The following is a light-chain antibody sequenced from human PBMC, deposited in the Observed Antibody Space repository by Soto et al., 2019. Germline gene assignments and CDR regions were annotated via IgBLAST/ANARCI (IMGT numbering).Light chain of an antibody. J-gene: IGKJ2*01. CDR2: GAS. CDR3: QKYNSAPRT. CDR1: QGIGNY. V-gene: IGKV1-27*01. Sequence: DIQMTQSPSSLSASVGDRVTITCRASQGIGNYLAWYQQKPGKVPKLLIYGASTLQSGVPSRFSGSGSGTDFTLTISSLQPEDCATYYCQKYNSAPRTFGQGTKLEIK.